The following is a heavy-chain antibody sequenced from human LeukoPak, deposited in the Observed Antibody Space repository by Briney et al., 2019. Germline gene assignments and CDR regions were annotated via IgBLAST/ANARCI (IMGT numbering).Heavy chain of an antibody. CDR1: GFSFSDFS. CDR2: ISGRGSTV. D-gene: IGHD3-22*01. CDR3: VKDQNAYYYDSSTGGGYDY. Sequence: PGGSLRLSCAASGFSFSDFSINWVRQAPGRGLEWVSYISGRGSTVVYADSVKGRFTVSRDNAKNSLYLQMNSLRAEDTAVYYCVKDQNAYYYDSSTGGGYDYWGQGTLVTVSS. J-gene: IGHJ4*02. V-gene: IGHV3-48*04.